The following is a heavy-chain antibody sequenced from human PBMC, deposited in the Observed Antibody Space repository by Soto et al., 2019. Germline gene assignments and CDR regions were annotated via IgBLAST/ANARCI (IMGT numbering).Heavy chain of an antibody. CDR3: AREYGYDILTGYHALDGMHV. CDR2: INAGNGNT. V-gene: IGHV1-3*01. Sequence: ASVKVSCKASGYTFTSYAMHWVRQAPGQRLEWMGWINAGNGNTKYSQKFQGRVTITRDTSASTAYMELSSLRSEDTAVYYCAREYGYDILTGYHALDGMHVWGQGTTVTVSS. J-gene: IGHJ6*02. CDR1: GYTFTSYA. D-gene: IGHD3-9*01.